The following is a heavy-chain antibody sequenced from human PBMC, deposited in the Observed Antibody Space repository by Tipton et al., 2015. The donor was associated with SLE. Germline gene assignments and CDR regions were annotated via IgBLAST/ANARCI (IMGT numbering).Heavy chain of an antibody. CDR1: GYTFTIYG. V-gene: IGHV1-18*01. Sequence: VQLVQSGPEVKKPGASVKVSCKASGYTFTIYGISWVRQAPGQGLEWMGWISTYSGNTNYAQKLQGRVSMTTDTSTSTAYMELRSLGSDDSAVYYCAKSPPWEPPTFDIWGQGTVVTVSS. J-gene: IGHJ3*02. CDR2: ISTYSGNT. CDR3: AKSPPWEPPTFDI. D-gene: IGHD1-14*01.